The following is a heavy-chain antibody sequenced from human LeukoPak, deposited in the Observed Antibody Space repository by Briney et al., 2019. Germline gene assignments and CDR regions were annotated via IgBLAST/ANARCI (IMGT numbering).Heavy chain of an antibody. J-gene: IGHJ4*02. D-gene: IGHD3-3*01. CDR2: INPNSGGT. CDR1: GYTFTGYY. V-gene: IGHV1-2*02. Sequence: ASVKVSCKASGYTFTGYYMHWVRQAPGQGLEWMGWINPNSGGTNYAQKFQGRVTMTRDTSIGTAYMELSRLRSDDTAVYYCARRRDLYDFWSGYPGRGFDYWGQGTLVTVSS. CDR3: ARRRDLYDFWSGYPGRGFDY.